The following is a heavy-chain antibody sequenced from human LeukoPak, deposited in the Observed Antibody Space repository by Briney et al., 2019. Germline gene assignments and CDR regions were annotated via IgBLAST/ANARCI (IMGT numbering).Heavy chain of an antibody. CDR1: GFTFSSYS. V-gene: IGHV3-48*04. D-gene: IGHD1-26*01. CDR2: ISSSSSTI. CDR3: ARDINRYSGSSSFDH. Sequence: GGSLRLSCAASGFTFSSYSMNWVRQAPGKGLEWVSYISSSSSTIYYADSVKGRFTISRDNAKNSLYLQMNSLRAEDTAVYYCARDINRYSGSSSFDHWGQGTLVTVSS. J-gene: IGHJ4*02.